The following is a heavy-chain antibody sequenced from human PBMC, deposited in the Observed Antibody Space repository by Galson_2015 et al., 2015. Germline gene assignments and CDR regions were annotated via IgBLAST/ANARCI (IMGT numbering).Heavy chain of an antibody. D-gene: IGHD3-10*01. J-gene: IGHJ5*02. CDR1: GYTFTSYA. Sequence: SVKVSCKASGYTFTSYAMHWVRQAPGQRLEWMGWINAGNGNTKYSQKFQGRVTITRDTSASTAYMELSSLRSEDTAVYYCARDPFLGSGSYITRFDPWGREPWSPSPQ. V-gene: IGHV1-3*01. CDR2: INAGNGNT. CDR3: ARDPFLGSGSYITRFDP.